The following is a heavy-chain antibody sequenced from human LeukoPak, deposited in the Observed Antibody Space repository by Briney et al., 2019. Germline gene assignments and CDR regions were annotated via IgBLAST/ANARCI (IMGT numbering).Heavy chain of an antibody. CDR3: ARGRVVVTAILLHFQH. D-gene: IGHD2-21*02. J-gene: IGHJ1*01. Sequence: GASVKVSCKASGYTFTGYYMHWVRQAPGQGLEWMGWINPNSGGTNYAQKFQGRVTMTRDTSISTAYMELSRLRSDDTAVYYCARGRVVVTAILLHFQHWGQGTLVTVSS. CDR1: GYTFTGYY. V-gene: IGHV1-2*02. CDR2: INPNSGGT.